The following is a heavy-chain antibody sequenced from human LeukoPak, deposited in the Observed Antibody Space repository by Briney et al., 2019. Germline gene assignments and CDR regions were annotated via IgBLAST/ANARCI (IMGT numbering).Heavy chain of an antibody. CDR3: ARDRGRLRFLEWLLGYDAFDI. CDR1: GYTFTSYG. CDR2: ISAYNGNT. Sequence: ASVKVSCKASGYTFTSYGISWVRQAPGQGLEWMGWISAYNGNTNYAQKLQGRVTMTTDTSTSTAYMERRSLRSDDTAVYYCARDRGRLRFLEWLLGYDAFDIWGQGTMVTVSS. V-gene: IGHV1-18*01. J-gene: IGHJ3*02. D-gene: IGHD3-3*01.